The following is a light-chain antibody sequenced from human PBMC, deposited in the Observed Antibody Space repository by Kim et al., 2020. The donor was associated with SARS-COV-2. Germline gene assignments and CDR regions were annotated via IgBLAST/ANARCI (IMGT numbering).Light chain of an antibody. Sequence: QSVLTQSPSVSGAPGQRVTISCSGTSSNIGAGFDVHWYQHSPGKAPKLLIFGNTVRPSGVPDRFSGSRSGTSASLAITGLQTEDEADYYCQSFDSGLSGLLFGGGTKFTVL. J-gene: IGLJ2*01. CDR2: GNT. CDR3: QSFDSGLSGLL. V-gene: IGLV1-40*01. CDR1: SSNIGAGFD.